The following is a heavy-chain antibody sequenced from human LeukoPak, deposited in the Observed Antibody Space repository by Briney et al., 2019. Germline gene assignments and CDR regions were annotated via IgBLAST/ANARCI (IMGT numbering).Heavy chain of an antibody. V-gene: IGHV1-8*01. CDR2: VHPDTGYA. J-gene: IGHJ5*02. Sequence: DSVKVSYKTSGYPFTTYEINWVRQAAGQGLEWMGWVHPDTGYADYAQKFQGRVTMTSDTSISTAYMELSSLRSDDTAVYFCARGPRNDPWGQGTLVTVSS. CDR3: ARGPRNDP. CDR1: GYPFTTYE. D-gene: IGHD1-14*01.